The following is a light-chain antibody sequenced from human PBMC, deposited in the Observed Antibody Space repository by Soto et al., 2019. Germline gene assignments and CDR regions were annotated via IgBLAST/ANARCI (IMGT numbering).Light chain of an antibody. CDR1: SSNIGAGYD. CDR2: GDT. V-gene: IGLV1-40*01. J-gene: IGLJ1*01. Sequence: QSVLTQPPSVSGAPGQRVTISCTGSSSNIGAGYDVHWYQQLPGTAPKLLIYGDTNRPSGVPDRFSGSKSGTSASLAITGLQAEDEADYYCQSYDLSLSTPYVFGTGTKVTVL. CDR3: QSYDLSLSTPYV.